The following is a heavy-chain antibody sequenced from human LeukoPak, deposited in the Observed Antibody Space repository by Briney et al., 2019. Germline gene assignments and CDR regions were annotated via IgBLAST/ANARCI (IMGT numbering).Heavy chain of an antibody. CDR2: ISYDGRNK. D-gene: IGHD2-2*01. J-gene: IGHJ4*02. V-gene: IGHV3-30*18. CDR3: AKGPLRGTAAAIDY. Sequence: GGSLRLSCAASGFTFNNYGIHWVRQAPGKGPEWVAVISYDGRNKHYPDPVKGRFTISRDISTDTLWLQMDSLRTEDTAVYYCAKGPLRGTAAAIDYWGQGTLVTVSS. CDR1: GFTFNNYG.